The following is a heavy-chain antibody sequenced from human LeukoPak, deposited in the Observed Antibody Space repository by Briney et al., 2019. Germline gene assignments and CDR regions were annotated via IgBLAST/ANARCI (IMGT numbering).Heavy chain of an antibody. CDR1: GFTFSSYA. D-gene: IGHD3-3*01. J-gene: IGHJ6*03. V-gene: IGHV3-64*01. Sequence: GGSLRLSCAASGFTFSSYAMHWVRQAPGKGLEYVSAISSNGGSTYYANSVKGRFTISRDNSKNTLYLQMGSLRAEDMAVYYCARSRYYDFWSGLFYYMDVWGKGTTVTVSS. CDR3: ARSRYYDFWSGLFYYMDV. CDR2: ISSNGGST.